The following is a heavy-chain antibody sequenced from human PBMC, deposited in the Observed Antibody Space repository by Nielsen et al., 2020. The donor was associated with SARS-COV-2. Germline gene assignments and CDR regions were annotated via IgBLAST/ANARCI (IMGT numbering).Heavy chain of an antibody. CDR2: ISGSGGST. J-gene: IGHJ4*02. Sequence: GESLKISCAASGFTFSNFPMSWVRQAPGKGLEWVSTISGSGGSTHYADSVKGRFTISRDKSKNTLFLQMNSLRAEDRAVYYCVKGRDYDYGWGSYWGHFDYWGQGTLVTVSS. CDR1: GFTFSNFP. CDR3: VKGRDYDYGWGSYWGHFDY. D-gene: IGHD3-16*01. V-gene: IGHV3-23*01.